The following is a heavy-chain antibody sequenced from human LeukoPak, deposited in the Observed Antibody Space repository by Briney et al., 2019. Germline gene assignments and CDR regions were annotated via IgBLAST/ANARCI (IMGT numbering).Heavy chain of an antibody. CDR3: ARVPTNSYGFGQ. CDR1: GFGFSVYW. CDR2: INEDGTSA. J-gene: IGHJ4*02. D-gene: IGHD5-18*01. Sequence: SGGSLRLSCAASGFGFSVYWMHWVRQAPGKGLVWVAHINEDGTSASHADSVKGRFTISRGNAKNTLYLQMNSLTVEDTAVYYCARVPTNSYGFGQWGQGSLVTVSS. V-gene: IGHV3-74*01.